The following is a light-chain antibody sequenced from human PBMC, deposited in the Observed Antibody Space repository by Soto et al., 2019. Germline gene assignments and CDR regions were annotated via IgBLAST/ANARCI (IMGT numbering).Light chain of an antibody. CDR1: QSVGRY. CDR2: DAS. J-gene: IGKJ5*01. V-gene: IGKV3-11*01. Sequence: EIVLTQSPVTLSLSPGERATLSCRASQSVGRYLAWYQQKPGQAPRLLIYDASDRAPGIPPRFSGSGSGTDFTLTISSLEPEDFAVYYCKQRSNWTPLFGQGTRLE. CDR3: KQRSNWTPL.